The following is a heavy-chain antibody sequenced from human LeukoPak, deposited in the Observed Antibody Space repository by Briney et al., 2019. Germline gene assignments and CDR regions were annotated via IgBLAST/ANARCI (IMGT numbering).Heavy chain of an antibody. CDR2: ISYDGSIK. Sequence: RGSLRLSCAASGFTFSSYGMHWVRQAPGKGLEWVAVISYDGSIKYYADSVKGRFTIPRDNSKNTLYLQMNSLRAEDTAVYYCAKYGSGYSDWYFDYWGQGTLVTVSS. D-gene: IGHD3-22*01. J-gene: IGHJ4*02. V-gene: IGHV3-30*18. CDR1: GFTFSSYG. CDR3: AKYGSGYSDWYFDY.